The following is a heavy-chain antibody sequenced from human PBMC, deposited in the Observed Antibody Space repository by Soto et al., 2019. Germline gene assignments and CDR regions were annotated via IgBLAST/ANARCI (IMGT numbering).Heavy chain of an antibody. J-gene: IGHJ6*03. CDR3: ARGLILWFGELSRRGGYYYYMDV. D-gene: IGHD3-10*01. CDR2: INDSGDI. V-gene: IGHV4-34*01. CDR1: GGSFSGYQ. Sequence: QVQLQQWGAGLLKPSETLSLTCAVYGGSFSGYQWSWIRQTPGKGLEWIGGINDSGDINYNPSLKSRVTILVDSPKKQCSLRLSSGTAADTAVYYCARGLILWFGELSRRGGYYYYMDVWGKGTTVTVSS.